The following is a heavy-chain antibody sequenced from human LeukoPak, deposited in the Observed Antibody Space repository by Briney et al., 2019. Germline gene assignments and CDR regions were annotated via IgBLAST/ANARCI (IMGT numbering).Heavy chain of an antibody. CDR3: ARLHEVGLLFDY. V-gene: IGHV4-59*08. CDR1: GGSISSSY. CDR2: IFYSGST. J-gene: IGHJ4*02. Sequence: PSETLSLTCTVSGGSISSSYWSWIRQPPGKGLEWIGYIFYSGSTNYNPPLKSRVTMSADTSKNRFSLKLTSVTVADTAVYYCARLHEVGLLFDYWGQGTLVTVSS. D-gene: IGHD3-10*01.